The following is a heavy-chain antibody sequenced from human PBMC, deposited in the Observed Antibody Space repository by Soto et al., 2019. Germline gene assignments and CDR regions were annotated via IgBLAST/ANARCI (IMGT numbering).Heavy chain of an antibody. CDR1: GYTFTGYY. Sequence: ASVKVSCKASGYTFTGYYMHWVRQDPGQGLEWMGWINPNSGGTNYAQKFQGRVTMTRDTSISTAYMELSRLRSDDTAVYYCARERIAVAGTIYYYGMDVWGQGTTVTVSS. CDR3: ARERIAVAGTIYYYGMDV. J-gene: IGHJ6*02. CDR2: INPNSGGT. D-gene: IGHD6-19*01. V-gene: IGHV1-2*02.